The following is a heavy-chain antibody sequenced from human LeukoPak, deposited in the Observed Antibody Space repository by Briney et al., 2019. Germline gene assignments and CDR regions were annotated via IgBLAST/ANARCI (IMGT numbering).Heavy chain of an antibody. CDR3: ARDTYIVVVTAILYYGMDV. J-gene: IGHJ6*02. D-gene: IGHD2-21*02. CDR2: IKQDGSEK. V-gene: IGHV3-7*01. Sequence: PGGSLRLSCAVSGFTFSSYGMHWVRQAPRKGLEWVANIKQDGSEKYYVDSVKGRFTISRDNAKNSVYLQMNSLRAEDTAVYYCARDTYIVVVTAILYYGMDVWGQGTTVTVSS. CDR1: GFTFSSYG.